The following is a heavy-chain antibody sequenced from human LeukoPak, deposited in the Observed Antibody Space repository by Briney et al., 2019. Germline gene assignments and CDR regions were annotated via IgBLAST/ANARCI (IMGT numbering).Heavy chain of an antibody. J-gene: IGHJ4*01. CDR3: ARHRDYYDT. Sequence: PSETLSLTCTASGASINNNFWTWIRQPPGKGLEWIGYIYSSGSANYNPSLKSRVIISGDTSKNQISLNLTSVTAADTAVYFCARHRDYYDTWGHGTLVTVSS. V-gene: IGHV4-59*08. D-gene: IGHD3-22*01. CDR1: GASINNNF. CDR2: IYSSGSA.